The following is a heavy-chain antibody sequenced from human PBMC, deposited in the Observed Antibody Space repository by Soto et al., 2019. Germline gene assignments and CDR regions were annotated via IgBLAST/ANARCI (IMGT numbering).Heavy chain of an antibody. CDR1: GGSIVYYY. V-gene: IGHV4-59*01. Sequence: WGPLAITCSISGGSIVYYYWGWSRQRPGKGLEWIGYIYYSGSTTYNPSLKSRVTISVDTSKNKFFLKLSSVTAADTAVYYCARCYGSGSYYNGLFDHWGQGTLVTVSS. D-gene: IGHD3-10*01. CDR3: ARCYGSGSYYNGLFDH. CDR2: IYYSGST. J-gene: IGHJ4*02.